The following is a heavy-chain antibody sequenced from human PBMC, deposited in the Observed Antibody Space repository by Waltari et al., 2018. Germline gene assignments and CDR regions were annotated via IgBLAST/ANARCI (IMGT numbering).Heavy chain of an antibody. J-gene: IGHJ4*02. Sequence: QLEQSGAEVKKPGASVKVACKASGFNFPSYGFPWVRQPPGQGLEWRGWISAFNGNTSYARKVQGRVTMTTDTSTTTAYMELRSLIYADTALYYCARVQSPYYFDFWGQGTLVTVSS. CDR2: ISAFNGNT. V-gene: IGHV1-18*01. CDR3: ARVQSPYYFDF. CDR1: GFNFPSYG.